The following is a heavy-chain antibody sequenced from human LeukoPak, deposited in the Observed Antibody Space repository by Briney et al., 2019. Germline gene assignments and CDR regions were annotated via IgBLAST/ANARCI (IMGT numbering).Heavy chain of an antibody. V-gene: IGHV4-31*03. CDR2: IYYSGST. CDR3: ARSDFWGRETGDPFDY. CDR1: GGSISSGGYY. Sequence: SETLSLTCTVSGGSISSGGYYWSWIRQHPGKGLEWIGYIYYSGSTYYNPSLKSRVTISVDTSKNQFSLKLSSVTAADTAVYYCARSDFWGRETGDPFDYWGQGTLVTVSS. D-gene: IGHD3-3*01. J-gene: IGHJ4*02.